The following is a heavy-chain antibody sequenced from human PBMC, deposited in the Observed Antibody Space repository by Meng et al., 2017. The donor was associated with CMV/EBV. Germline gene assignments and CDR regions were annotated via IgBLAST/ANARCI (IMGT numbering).Heavy chain of an antibody. J-gene: IGHJ3*01. CDR2: LMDNSGNT. Sequence: LVQLGPWRTLPVSFVMACCSISGYSLTSIGTTGGQQASVNGLNWVGGLMDNSGNTNYAQTLQGRVSLSVDTSRNTVALELRCVTAADTAVYYCAGYTGSTSDAFDVWGRGIMVTVSS. CDR1: GYSLTSIG. D-gene: IGHD2-2*01. V-gene: IGHV1-18*04. CDR3: AGYTGSTSDAFDV.